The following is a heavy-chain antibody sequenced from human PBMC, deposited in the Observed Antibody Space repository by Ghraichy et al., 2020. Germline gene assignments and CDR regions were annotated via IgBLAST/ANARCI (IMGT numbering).Heavy chain of an antibody. J-gene: IGHJ4*02. V-gene: IGHV3-48*02. D-gene: IGHD3-3*01. CDR1: GFTFSSYS. Sequence: ETLSLTCAASGFTFSSYSMNWVRQAPGKGLEWVSYISSSSNTIYYADSVKGRFTISRDNAKNSLYLQMNSLRDEDTAVYYCASHRTYDFWSGYFGYWGQGTLVTVSS. CDR2: ISSSSNTI. CDR3: ASHRTYDFWSGYFGY.